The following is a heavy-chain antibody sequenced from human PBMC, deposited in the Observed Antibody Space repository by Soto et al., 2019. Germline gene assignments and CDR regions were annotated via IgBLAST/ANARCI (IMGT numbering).Heavy chain of an antibody. CDR3: AKDWGSSGYYEYYFDY. Sequence: GGSLRLSCAASGFTFSSYAMSWVRQAPGKGLEWVSAISGSGGSTYYADSVKGRFTISRDNSKNTLYLQMNSLRAEDTAVYYCAKDWGSSGYYEYYFDYWGQGTLVTVSS. CDR1: GFTFSSYA. V-gene: IGHV3-23*01. J-gene: IGHJ4*02. CDR2: ISGSGGST. D-gene: IGHD3-22*01.